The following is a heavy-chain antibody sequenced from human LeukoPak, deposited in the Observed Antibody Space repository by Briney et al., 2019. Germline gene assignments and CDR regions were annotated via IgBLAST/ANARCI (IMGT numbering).Heavy chain of an antibody. CDR3: ARSRSGSYFDY. CDR1: GFTFSSYA. V-gene: IGHV3-23*01. J-gene: IGHJ4*02. CDR2: ISGSGGST. Sequence: GGSLRLSCAASGFTFSSYAMSWVRQAPGKGLEWVSAISGSGGSTYYADSVKGRFTISRDNAKNSLYLQMNSLRAEDTAVYYCARSRSGSYFDYWGQGSLVTVSS. D-gene: IGHD5-12*01.